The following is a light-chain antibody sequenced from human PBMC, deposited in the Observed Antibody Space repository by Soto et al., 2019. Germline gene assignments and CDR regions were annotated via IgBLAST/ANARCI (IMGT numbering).Light chain of an antibody. V-gene: IGKV1-39*01. Sequence: DIQMTQSPSSLSASVGDRVTITFRASQSISSYLNWYQQKPGKAPKLLIYAASSLQSGVPSRFSGSGSGTDFTLTISSLQPEDFATYYCQQYNTYSTFGQGTRLEI. CDR3: QQYNTYST. J-gene: IGKJ5*01. CDR2: AAS. CDR1: QSISSY.